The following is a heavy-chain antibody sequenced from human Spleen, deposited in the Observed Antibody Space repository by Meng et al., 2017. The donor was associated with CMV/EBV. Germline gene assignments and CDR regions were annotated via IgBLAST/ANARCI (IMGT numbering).Heavy chain of an antibody. CDR2: ISYDGSNK. J-gene: IGHJ4*02. D-gene: IGHD2-2*01. CDR3: ARDHCSSTSCYHRGLYDY. CDR1: GFTFSSYA. V-gene: IGHV3-30-3*01. Sequence: GESLKISCAASGFTFSSYAMHWVRQAPGKGLEWVAVISYDGSNKYYADSVKGRFTISRDNSKNTLYLQMNSLRAEDTAVYYCARDHCSSTSCYHRGLYDYWGQGTLVTVSS.